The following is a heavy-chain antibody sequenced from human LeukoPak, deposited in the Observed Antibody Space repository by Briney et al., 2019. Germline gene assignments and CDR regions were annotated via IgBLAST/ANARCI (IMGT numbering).Heavy chain of an antibody. J-gene: IGHJ2*01. CDR3: ARARSPTLGYFDL. CDR2: IGTAGDT. V-gene: IGHV3-13*01. D-gene: IGHD1-26*01. Sequence: PGGSLRLSCAASGFTFSSYDMHWVRQATGKGLEWVSGIGTAGDTYYPGSVKGRFTISRENAENSLYLQMNSLRAGDTAVYYCARARSPTLGYFDLWGRGTLVTVSS. CDR1: GFTFSSYD.